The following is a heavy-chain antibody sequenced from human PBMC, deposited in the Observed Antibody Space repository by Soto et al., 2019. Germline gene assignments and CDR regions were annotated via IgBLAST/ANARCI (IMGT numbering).Heavy chain of an antibody. CDR3: ARRIHTSHWFDS. J-gene: IGHJ5*01. V-gene: IGHV6-1*01. CDR1: GDSVSSHNSA. CDR2: TYYRSEWFN. Sequence: QIRLQQSGPGLVRSSQTLSLTCVISGDSVSSHNSAWSWIRQSPSGGLEWLGRTYYRSEWFNDYAVAVKSRIAINADASKNHFSLPLNSVTPDDTAVYFCARRIHTSHWFDSWGQGTLVTVSS.